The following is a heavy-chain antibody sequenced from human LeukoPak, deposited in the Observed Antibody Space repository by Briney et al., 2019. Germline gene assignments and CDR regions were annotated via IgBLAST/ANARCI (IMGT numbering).Heavy chain of an antibody. CDR3: ARDTIVDRFRFDP. V-gene: IGHV1-46*01. CDR2: INPSGGST. D-gene: IGHD1-26*01. CDR1: GGTFSAYG. Sequence: GASVKVSCKSSGGTFSAYGVNWVRQAPGQGLEWMGIINPSGGSTSCAQKFQGRVTMTRDTSTSTVYMELSSLRSEDTAVYYCARDTIVDRFRFDPWGQGTLVTVSS. J-gene: IGHJ5*02.